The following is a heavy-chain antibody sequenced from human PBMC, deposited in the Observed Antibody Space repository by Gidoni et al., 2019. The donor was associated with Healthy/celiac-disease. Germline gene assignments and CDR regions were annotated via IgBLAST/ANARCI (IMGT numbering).Heavy chain of an antibody. J-gene: IGHJ6*02. D-gene: IGHD7-27*01. V-gene: IGHV5-51*01. CDR2: IYPGDSDT. CDR3: AAGDHYYYYGMDV. CDR1: GYSFTSYW. Sequence: EVQLVQSGAEVKKPGESLKISCKGSGYSFTSYWIGWVRQMPGKGLEWMRIIYPGDSDTRYSPSFQGKVTISANKSISTAYLQWSSLKASDTAMYYCAAGDHYYYYGMDVWGQGTTVTVSS.